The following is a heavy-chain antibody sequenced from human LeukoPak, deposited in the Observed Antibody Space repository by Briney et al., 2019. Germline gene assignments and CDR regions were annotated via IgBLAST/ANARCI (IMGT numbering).Heavy chain of an antibody. J-gene: IGHJ4*02. Sequence: PGGSLRLSCAASGFTFSSYSMNWVRQAPGKGLEWVSSISSSSSYIYYAGSVKGRFTISRDNAKNSLYLQMNSLRAEDTAVYYCARSPTGELDYWGQGTLVTVSS. CDR2: ISSSSSYI. V-gene: IGHV3-21*01. CDR1: GFTFSSYS. D-gene: IGHD7-27*01. CDR3: ARSPTGELDY.